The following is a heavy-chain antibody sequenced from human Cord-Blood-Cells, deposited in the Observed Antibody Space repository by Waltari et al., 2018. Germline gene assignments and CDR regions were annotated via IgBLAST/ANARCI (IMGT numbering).Heavy chain of an antibody. CDR2: INPKGGCT. CDR3: ARVDKTTVTTDY. Sequence: QVQLVQSGAEVKKPGASVKVSCKASGYTFTGYYMHWVRQAPGQGLEWMGWINPKGGCTNYGKKCQGRVTMTRDTSISTAYMELSRLRSDDTAVYYCARVDKTTVTTDYWGQGTLVTVSS. D-gene: IGHD4-17*01. J-gene: IGHJ4*02. CDR1: GYTFTGYY. V-gene: IGHV1-2*02.